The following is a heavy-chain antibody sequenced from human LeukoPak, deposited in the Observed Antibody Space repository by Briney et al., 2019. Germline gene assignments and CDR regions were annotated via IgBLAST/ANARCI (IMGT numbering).Heavy chain of an antibody. CDR1: GFTFSGYA. CDR2: MSGNGGAT. D-gene: IGHD3-22*01. CDR3: AKATTAIVVDNFFDY. Sequence: GGSLRLSCAASGFTFSGYAMNWVRQAPGKGREWVSAMSGNGGATYYADSVKGRFTISRDNSKNTLTLQMNSLRAEDTALYYCAKATTAIVVDNFFDYWGQGTLVSVSP. V-gene: IGHV3-23*01. J-gene: IGHJ4*02.